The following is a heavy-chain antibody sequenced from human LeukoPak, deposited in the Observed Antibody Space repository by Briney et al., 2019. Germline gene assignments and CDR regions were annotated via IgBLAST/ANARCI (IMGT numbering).Heavy chain of an antibody. CDR2: IYYSGNT. CDR3: ARASRGHDY. D-gene: IGHD3-10*01. V-gene: IGHV4-59*01. J-gene: IGHJ4*02. CDR1: GGSISSSY. Sequence: SETLSLTCTVSGGSISSSYWSWIRQPPGKGLEWIGYIYYSGNTNYDPSLKSRVTISVDTSKNQFSLKLTSVTAADTAVYYCARASRGHDYWGQGTLVTVSS.